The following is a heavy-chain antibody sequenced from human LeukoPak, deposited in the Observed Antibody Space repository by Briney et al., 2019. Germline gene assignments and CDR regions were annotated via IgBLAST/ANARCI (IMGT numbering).Heavy chain of an antibody. CDR2: ISGSGGST. CDR3: ASSPDYFDY. V-gene: IGHV3-23*01. J-gene: IGHJ4*02. Sequence: GGSLRLSCGASGFTFSSYAMNWVRQAPGKGLEWVSGISGSGGSTYYADSVKGRFTISRDNAKNSLYLQMNSLRAEDTAVYYCASSPDYFDYWGQGTLVTVSS. CDR1: GFTFSSYA. D-gene: IGHD1-14*01.